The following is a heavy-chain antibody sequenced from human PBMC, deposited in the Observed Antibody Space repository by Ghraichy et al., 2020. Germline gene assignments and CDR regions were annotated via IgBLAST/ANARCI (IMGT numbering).Heavy chain of an antibody. V-gene: IGHV1-69*13. CDR1: GGTFSSYA. CDR2: IIPIFGTA. J-gene: IGHJ5*02. D-gene: IGHD2-15*01. Sequence: SVKVSCKASGGTFSSYAISWVRQAPGQGLEWMGGIIPIFGTANYAQKIQGRVTITADESTSTANMELSSLRSEDTAVYYCARDMTDIVVVVAATVPWFAPWGQGTLVTVSS. CDR3: ARDMTDIVVVVAATVPWFAP.